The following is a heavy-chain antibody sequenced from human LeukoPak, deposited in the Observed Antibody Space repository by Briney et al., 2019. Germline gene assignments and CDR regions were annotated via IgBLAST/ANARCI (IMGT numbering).Heavy chain of an antibody. V-gene: IGHV3-23*01. Sequence: GGSLRLSCAASGFTFSRYAVSWVRQAPGKGLEWVSAISGSGGSTYYADSVKGRFTISRDNSKNTLYLQMNSLRAEDTAVYYCAKVGLLRFDYWGQGTLVTVSS. D-gene: IGHD3-22*01. CDR2: ISGSGGST. CDR1: GFTFSRYA. J-gene: IGHJ4*02. CDR3: AKVGLLRFDY.